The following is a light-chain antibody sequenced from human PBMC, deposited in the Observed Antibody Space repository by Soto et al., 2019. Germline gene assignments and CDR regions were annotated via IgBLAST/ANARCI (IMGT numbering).Light chain of an antibody. Sequence: ENVLTQSPGTLSLSPGERATLSCRASQSVSSSYLAWYQQKPGQAPRLLIHGASSRATGIPDRFSGSGSGTDFTLTISRLEPEDFAVYYCQQYGSSPQTFGQGTKVEIK. CDR3: QQYGSSPQT. J-gene: IGKJ1*01. V-gene: IGKV3-20*01. CDR1: QSVSSSY. CDR2: GAS.